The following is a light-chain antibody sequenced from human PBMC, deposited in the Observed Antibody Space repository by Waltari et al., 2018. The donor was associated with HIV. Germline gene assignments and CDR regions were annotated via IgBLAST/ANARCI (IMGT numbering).Light chain of an antibody. CDR3: QQCANWPYT. Sequence: ILTQSPPTLSLSPGERATLSCRASQSLGTYLAWYQQRPGQAPRLLIYGASDRATGIPARFTGSGSGTGFTLTISSLEPEDFAVYYCQQCANWPYTFGQGTKVAVK. J-gene: IGKJ2*01. V-gene: IGKV3-11*01. CDR1: QSLGTY. CDR2: GAS.